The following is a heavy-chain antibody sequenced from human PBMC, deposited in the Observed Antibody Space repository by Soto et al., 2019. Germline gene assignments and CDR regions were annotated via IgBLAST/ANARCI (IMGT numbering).Heavy chain of an antibody. Sequence: QVQLQESGPGLVKPSETLSLTCTVSGGSVSSCSYYWSWIRQPPGKGLEWIGYIYYSGSTNYNPSLKSRVTISVDTSKNQFSLKLSSVTAADTAVYYCASTVSYYYYGMDVWGQGTTVTVSS. CDR3: ASTVSYYYYGMDV. CDR1: GGSVSSCSYY. CDR2: IYYSGST. D-gene: IGHD4-17*01. J-gene: IGHJ6*02. V-gene: IGHV4-61*01.